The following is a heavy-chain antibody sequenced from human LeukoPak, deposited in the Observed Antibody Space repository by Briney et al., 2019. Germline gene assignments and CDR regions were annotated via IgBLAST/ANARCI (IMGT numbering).Heavy chain of an antibody. V-gene: IGHV4-39*07. CDR3: VRGGTYYLPY. D-gene: IGHD1-26*01. J-gene: IGHJ4*02. CDR1: GGSISSSSYY. CDR2: IYYSGST. Sequence: SETLSLTCTVSGGSISSSSYYWGWIRRPPGKGLEWIGSIYYSGSTYYNPSLKSRVTISVDTSKNQLSLRLNSVTAADTAIYYCVRGGTYYLPYWGQGILVTVSS.